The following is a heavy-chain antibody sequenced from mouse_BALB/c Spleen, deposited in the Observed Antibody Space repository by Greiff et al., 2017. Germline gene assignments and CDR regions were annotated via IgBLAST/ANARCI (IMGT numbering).Heavy chain of an antibody. CDR2: IYPGGGYT. D-gene: IGHD2-4*01. Sequence: QVQLQQSGAELVRPGTSVKISCKASGYTFTNYWLGWVKQRPGHGLEWIGDIYPGGGYTNYNEKFKGKATLTADTSSSTAYMQLSSLTSEDSAVYFCARKGDYDGYAMDYWGQGTSVTVSS. CDR3: ARKGDYDGYAMDY. V-gene: IGHV1-63*02. J-gene: IGHJ4*01. CDR1: GYTFTNYW.